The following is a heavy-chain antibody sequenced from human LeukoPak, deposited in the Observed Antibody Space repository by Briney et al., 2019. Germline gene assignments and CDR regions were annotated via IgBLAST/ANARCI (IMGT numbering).Heavy chain of an antibody. V-gene: IGHV1-69*13. CDR1: GGIFSSYA. Sequence: GASVKVSCKASGGIFSSYAIIWVRQAPGQGLEWMGDIIPIFDTPNYAQKFQGRVTITADESTSTAYMELSSLRSEDTAVYYCAKEIALATIVVWGQGTLVTVSS. D-gene: IGHD5-12*01. CDR2: IIPIFDTP. J-gene: IGHJ4*02. CDR3: AKEIALATIVV.